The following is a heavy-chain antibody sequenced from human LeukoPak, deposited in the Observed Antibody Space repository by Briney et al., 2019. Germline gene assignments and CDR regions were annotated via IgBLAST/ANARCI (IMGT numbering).Heavy chain of an antibody. D-gene: IGHD4-17*01. CDR3: ARPTVTDAFDI. CDR1: GFTFSSYA. J-gene: IGHJ3*02. Sequence: PGRSLRLSCAASGFTFSSYAMHWVRQAPGKGLEWVAVISYDGSNKYYADSVKGRFTISRDNSKNTLYLQMNSPRAEDTAVYYCARPTVTDAFDIWGQGTMVTVSS. V-gene: IGHV3-30*04. CDR2: ISYDGSNK.